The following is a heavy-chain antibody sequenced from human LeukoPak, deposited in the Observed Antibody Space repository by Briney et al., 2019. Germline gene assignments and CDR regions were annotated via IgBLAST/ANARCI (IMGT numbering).Heavy chain of an antibody. CDR1: GFSFSTYA. V-gene: IGHV3-23*01. Sequence: PGGSLRLSCAASGFSFSTYALSWVLQAPGKGLEWVSDISGGGDSTFYADSVKGRFTISRDNSKNTLYLQMNNLRAEDTAVYYCAKDTTGSHLGAFDILGQGTMVIVSS. CDR3: AKDTTGSHLGAFDI. CDR2: ISGGGDST. D-gene: IGHD2/OR15-2a*01. J-gene: IGHJ3*02.